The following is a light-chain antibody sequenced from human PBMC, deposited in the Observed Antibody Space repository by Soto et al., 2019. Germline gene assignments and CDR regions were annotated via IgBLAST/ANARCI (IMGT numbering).Light chain of an antibody. J-gene: IGKJ1*01. CDR1: QSIRSW. V-gene: IGKV1-5*01. CDR3: QQYNSYPWT. Sequence: DNQMTQSPSTLSASVGDRVTITCRASQSIRSWLAWYQQKPGKAPKLLIYDASSLESGVPSRFSGRGSGTEFTRTISSLKPDDVATYYCQQYNSYPWTCGKGPRVLIK. CDR2: DAS.